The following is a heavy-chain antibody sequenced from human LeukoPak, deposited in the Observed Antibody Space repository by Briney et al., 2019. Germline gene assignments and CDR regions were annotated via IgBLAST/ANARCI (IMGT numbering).Heavy chain of an antibody. Sequence: SETLSLTCAVYGGSFSGYYWSWLRQPPGKGLEWIGEINHSGSTNYNPSLKSRLAISVDTSKNQFSLRLSSVTAADTAIYYCARGLYCTNGVCPYYFDYWGQGTLVTVSS. D-gene: IGHD2-8*01. CDR1: GGSFSGYY. V-gene: IGHV4-34*01. CDR3: ARGLYCTNGVCPYYFDY. J-gene: IGHJ4*02. CDR2: INHSGST.